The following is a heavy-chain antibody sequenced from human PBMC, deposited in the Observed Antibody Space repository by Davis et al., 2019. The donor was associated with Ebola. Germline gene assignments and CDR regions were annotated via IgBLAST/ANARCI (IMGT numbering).Heavy chain of an antibody. CDR1: GYNFTNYW. V-gene: IGHV5-51*01. D-gene: IGHD6-13*01. CDR2: IFPGDSDT. CDR3: ARHPPYLYCKTRSSCSAFYFDY. J-gene: IGHJ4*02. Sequence: GESLKISCKGSGYNFTNYWIGWVRQMPGKGLEWMGIIFPGDSDTRYSPSFQGQVTISADKSINTTYLHWISLKASDTAMYYCARHPPYLYCKTRSSCSAFYFDYWGQGTLVTVSS.